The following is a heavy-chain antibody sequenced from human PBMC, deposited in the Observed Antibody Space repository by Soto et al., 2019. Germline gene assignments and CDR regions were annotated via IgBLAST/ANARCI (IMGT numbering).Heavy chain of an antibody. D-gene: IGHD6-19*01. CDR2: IYWDDGK. CDR1: GFSLSSSGVG. Sequence: QITLKESGPTLVKPTQTLTLTCTFSGFSLSSSGVGVGWIRQPPGKALEWLALIYWDDGKHYSPSLKSRLTIPKDTSKNQVVLTMTNMDPVDTATYYCAHRLGIAVAAHFDYWGQGTLVTVSS. J-gene: IGHJ4*02. CDR3: AHRLGIAVAAHFDY. V-gene: IGHV2-5*02.